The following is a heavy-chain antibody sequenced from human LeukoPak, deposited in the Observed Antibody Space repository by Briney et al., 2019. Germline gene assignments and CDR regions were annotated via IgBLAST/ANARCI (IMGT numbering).Heavy chain of an antibody. J-gene: IGHJ4*02. Sequence: GSSVKVSCKASGGTFSTYAVNWVRQAPGQALEWMGGIIPLFGTANYAQKFQGRVTITTDESTSTAYLELSSLRSEDTAIYYCARVFARGGEISGSYYYYWGQGTLVTVSS. CDR1: GGTFSTYA. CDR3: ARVFARGGEISGSYYYY. CDR2: IIPLFGTA. V-gene: IGHV1-69*05. D-gene: IGHD3-10*01.